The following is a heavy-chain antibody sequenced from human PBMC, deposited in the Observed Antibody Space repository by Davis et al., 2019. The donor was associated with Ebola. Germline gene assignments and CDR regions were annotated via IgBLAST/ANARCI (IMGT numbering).Heavy chain of an antibody. CDR1: NGPLSGSF. Sequence: SETLSLTCAVSNGPLSGSFWSWVRQPPGKGLEWIGEVGHSGYTSYNPSLKSRVTLSADTSKNQVSLNLRSVTAADTAVYFCARTTQTSVSDSGLGYNYFDPWGQGVLITVSS. D-gene: IGHD4-11*01. CDR3: ARTTQTSVSDSGLGYNYFDP. CDR2: VGHSGYT. J-gene: IGHJ5*02. V-gene: IGHV4-34*01.